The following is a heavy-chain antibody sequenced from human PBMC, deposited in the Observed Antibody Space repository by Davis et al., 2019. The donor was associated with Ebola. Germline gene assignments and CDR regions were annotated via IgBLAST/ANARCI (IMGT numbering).Heavy chain of an antibody. V-gene: IGHV4-34*01. CDR1: GGSFSGYY. Sequence: PSETLSLTCAVYGGSFSGYYWSWIRQPPGKGLEWIGEINHSGSTNYNPSLKSRVTISVDTSKNQFSLKLSSVTAADTAVYYCARGILVNWYFDLWGRGTLVTVSS. CDR2: INHSGST. CDR3: ARGILVNWYFDL. D-gene: IGHD3-22*01. J-gene: IGHJ2*01.